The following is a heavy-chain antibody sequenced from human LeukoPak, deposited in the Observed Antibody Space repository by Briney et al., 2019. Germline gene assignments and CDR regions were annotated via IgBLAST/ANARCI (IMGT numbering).Heavy chain of an antibody. V-gene: IGHV3-48*02. CDR1: GFTFSAYS. J-gene: IGHJ5*01. CDR2: ISGSGSPI. CDR3: AREKGPSSGWFGY. D-gene: IGHD6-19*01. Sequence: TGGSLRLSCAVSGFTFSAYSLTWVRQAPGKGLEWLSYISGSGSPIYYADSVKGRFTVSRDNAKNSLYLQMNSLRDEDTAVYYCAREKGPSSGWFGYWGQGILVTVSS.